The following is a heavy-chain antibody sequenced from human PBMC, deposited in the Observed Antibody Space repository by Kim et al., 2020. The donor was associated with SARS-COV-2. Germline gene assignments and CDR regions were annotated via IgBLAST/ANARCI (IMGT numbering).Heavy chain of an antibody. V-gene: IGHV3-48*03. CDR3: AGTSISIQLWTEGDY. D-gene: IGHD5-18*01. J-gene: IGHJ4*02. Sequence: GGSLRLSCAASGFTFSSYEMNWVRQAPGKGLEWVSYISSSGSTIYYADSVKGRFTISRDNAKNSLYLQMNSLRAEDTAVYYCAGTSISIQLWTEGDYWGQGTLVTVSS. CDR1: GFTFSSYE. CDR2: ISSSGSTI.